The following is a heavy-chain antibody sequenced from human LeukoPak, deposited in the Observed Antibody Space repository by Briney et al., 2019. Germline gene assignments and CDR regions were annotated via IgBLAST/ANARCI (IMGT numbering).Heavy chain of an antibody. J-gene: IGHJ4*02. CDR3: ARVESIVGAP. D-gene: IGHD1-26*01. CDR2: ISSNGGST. CDR1: GFTFSNYA. Sequence: GGSLRLSCAASGFTFSNYAMHWVRQAPGKGLEYVSAISSNGGSTYYADSVKGRFTISRDNSKNTLYLQMDSLKPEDMAVYYCARVESIVGAPWGQGTLVTVSS. V-gene: IGHV3-64*02.